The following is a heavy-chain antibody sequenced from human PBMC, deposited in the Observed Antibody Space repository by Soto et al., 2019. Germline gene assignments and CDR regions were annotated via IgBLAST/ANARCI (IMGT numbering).Heavy chain of an antibody. Sequence: EVQLLESGGGLVQPGGSLRLSCAASGFTFNNYAMTWVRQAPGKGLEWVSAISGGGDTTSYADSVKGRFTVSRDGSKNTLYPQMSSLRADDTALYYCAKGRGGSGSRTPRVDFWGQGTLVTVSS. CDR2: ISGGGDTT. D-gene: IGHD3-10*01. V-gene: IGHV3-23*01. CDR3: AKGRGGSGSRTPRVDF. J-gene: IGHJ4*02. CDR1: GFTFNNYA.